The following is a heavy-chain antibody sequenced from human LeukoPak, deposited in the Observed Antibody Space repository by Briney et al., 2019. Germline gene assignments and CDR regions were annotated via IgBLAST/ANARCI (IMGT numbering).Heavy chain of an antibody. CDR2: INPNSGGT. J-gene: IGHJ4*02. D-gene: IGHD3-22*01. CDR1: GYTFTGYY. V-gene: IGHV1-2*04. CDR3: ARSDSPYDSSGCFDY. Sequence: ASVKVSCKASGYTFTGYYMHWVRQAPGQGLEWMGWINPNSGGTNYAQKFQGWVTMTRDTSISTAYMELSRLRSDDTAVYYCARSDSPYDSSGCFDYWGQGTLVTVSS.